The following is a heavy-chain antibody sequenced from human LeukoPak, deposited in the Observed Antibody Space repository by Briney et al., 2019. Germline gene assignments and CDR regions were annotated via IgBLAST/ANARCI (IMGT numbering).Heavy chain of an antibody. CDR2: ISSSSSYT. Sequence: GGSLRLSCAASGFTFSDYYMSWIRQAPGKGLEWVSYISSSSSYTNYADSVKGRFTISRDNAKNSLYLQMNSLRAEDTAVYYCARDSFPLAGRFPVDYWGQGTLVTVSS. CDR3: ARDSFPLAGRFPVDY. CDR1: GFTFSDYY. D-gene: IGHD2/OR15-2a*01. J-gene: IGHJ4*02. V-gene: IGHV3-11*06.